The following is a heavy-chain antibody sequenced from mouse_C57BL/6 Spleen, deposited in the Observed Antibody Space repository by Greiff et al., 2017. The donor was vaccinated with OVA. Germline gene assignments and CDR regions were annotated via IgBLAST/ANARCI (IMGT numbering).Heavy chain of an antibody. CDR1: GYTFTSYW. J-gene: IGHJ4*01. CDR2: IHPNSGST. D-gene: IGHD1-1*01. CDR3: ARSDYYGSRDYAMDY. Sequence: VQLQQPGAELVKPGASVTLSCKASGYTFTSYWMHWVQQRPGQGLEWIGMIHPNSGSTNYNEKFKSKATLTVDKSSSTAYMQLSSLTSEDSAVYYCARSDYYGSRDYAMDYWGQGTSVTVSS. V-gene: IGHV1-64*01.